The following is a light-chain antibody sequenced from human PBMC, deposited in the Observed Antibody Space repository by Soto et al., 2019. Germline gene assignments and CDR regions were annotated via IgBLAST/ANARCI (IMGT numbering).Light chain of an antibody. CDR1: QDINNW. V-gene: IGKV1-12*01. CDR2: AAS. Sequence: DLQMTQSPSSVSASVGDRVTITCRASQDINNWVAWYQQKPGKAPKLLIYAASSLQSGVPSRFSGSGSGTDFTLTISGLQPEDLATYYCQRARTLYTFGQGTKVEI. J-gene: IGKJ2*01. CDR3: QRARTLYT.